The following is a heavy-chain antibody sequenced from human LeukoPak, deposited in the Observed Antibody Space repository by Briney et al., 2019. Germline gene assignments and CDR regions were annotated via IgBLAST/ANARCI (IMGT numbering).Heavy chain of an antibody. D-gene: IGHD6-6*01. CDR2: INHSGST. CDR3: ARRPGAARPFDY. V-gene: IGHV4-34*01. Sequence: GSLRLSCAASGFTFSSYAMSWIRQPPGKGLEWIGEINHSGSTNYNPSLKSRVTISVDTSKNQFSLKLSSVTAADTAVYYCARRPGAARPFDYWGQGTLVTVSS. J-gene: IGHJ4*02. CDR1: GFTFSSYA.